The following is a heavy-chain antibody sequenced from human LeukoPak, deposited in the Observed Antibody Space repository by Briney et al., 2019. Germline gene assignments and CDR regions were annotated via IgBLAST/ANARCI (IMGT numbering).Heavy chain of an antibody. V-gene: IGHV4-30-4*01. J-gene: IGHJ4*02. Sequence: PSETLSLTGTAPGGSFRRGDNYGSWFRRPPGKGLEWIGYIYYSGSTYYNPSLKSRVTISVDTSKNQFSLKLSSVTAADTAVYYCARYYDILTGFDYWGQGTLVTVSS. CDR1: GGSFRRGDNY. CDR2: IYYSGST. D-gene: IGHD3-9*01. CDR3: ARYYDILTGFDY.